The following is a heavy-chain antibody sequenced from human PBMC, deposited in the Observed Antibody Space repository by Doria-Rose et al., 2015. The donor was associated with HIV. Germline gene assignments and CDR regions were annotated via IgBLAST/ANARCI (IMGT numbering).Heavy chain of an antibody. V-gene: IGHV4-34*01. CDR3: ARRRGYSTSWGGTFDI. D-gene: IGHD6-6*01. CDR2: INYSGTT. J-gene: IGHJ3*02. CDR1: GGSFSDYY. Sequence: QVQLQQWGAGLLRPSETLSLTCAVYGGSFSDYYWTWIRQPPGQGLEWIGEINYSGTTNYNPSLKSRLTISADTSKNQCSLKWTSLTAADTAVYYCARRRGYSTSWGGTFDIWGQGTMVTVSS.